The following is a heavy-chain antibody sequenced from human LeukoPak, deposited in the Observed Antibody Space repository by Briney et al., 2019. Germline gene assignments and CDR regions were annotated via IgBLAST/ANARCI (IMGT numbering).Heavy chain of an antibody. D-gene: IGHD1-26*01. CDR2: IKEDGSEK. CDR1: GFSFSTYW. Sequence: GGSLRLSCVASGFSFSTYWMSWVRQAPGKGLEWVANIKEDGSEKYYVDSVKGRFTISRDNAKNSVYLQMSRLSVEDTAVYYCARQGYSGSYLNDYWGQGTLVTVSS. V-gene: IGHV3-7*01. CDR3: ARQGYSGSYLNDY. J-gene: IGHJ4*02.